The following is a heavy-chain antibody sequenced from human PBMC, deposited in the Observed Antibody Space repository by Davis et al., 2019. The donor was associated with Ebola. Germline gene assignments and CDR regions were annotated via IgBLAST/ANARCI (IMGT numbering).Heavy chain of an antibody. Sequence: SETLSLTCTVSGGSISSGGYYWSWIRQHPGKGLEWIGYIYYSGSTYYNPSPKSRVTISVDTSKNQFSLKLSSVTAADTAVYYCARATRGLWFGPPTFWGQGTLVTVSS. D-gene: IGHD3-10*01. CDR1: GGSISSGGYY. J-gene: IGHJ4*02. CDR3: ARATRGLWFGPPTF. CDR2: IYYSGST. V-gene: IGHV4-31*03.